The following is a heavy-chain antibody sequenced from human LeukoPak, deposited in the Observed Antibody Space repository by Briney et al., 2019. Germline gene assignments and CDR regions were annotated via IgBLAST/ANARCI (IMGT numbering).Heavy chain of an antibody. J-gene: IGHJ4*02. Sequence: PGGSLRLSCAASGFTFSSYGMHWVRQAPGKGLEWVSAISGSGGSTYYADSVKGRFTISRDNSKNTLYLQMNSLRAEDTAVYYCAKSLGYCGGGSCYSCCDFDYWGQGTLVTVSS. CDR3: AKSLGYCGGGSCYSCCDFDY. V-gene: IGHV3-23*01. CDR2: ISGSGGST. CDR1: GFTFSSYG. D-gene: IGHD2-15*01.